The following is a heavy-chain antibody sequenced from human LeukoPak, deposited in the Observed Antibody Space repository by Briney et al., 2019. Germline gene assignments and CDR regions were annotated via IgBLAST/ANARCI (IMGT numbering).Heavy chain of an antibody. Sequence: ASVKVSCKASGYTFTGYYMHWVRQASGQGLEWMGWINPNSGGTNYAQKFQGRVTMTRDTSISTAYMELSRLRSDDTAVYYCASTDSSGYLNFDYWGQGTLVTVSS. V-gene: IGHV1-2*02. CDR2: INPNSGGT. J-gene: IGHJ4*02. D-gene: IGHD6-19*01. CDR1: GYTFTGYY. CDR3: ASTDSSGYLNFDY.